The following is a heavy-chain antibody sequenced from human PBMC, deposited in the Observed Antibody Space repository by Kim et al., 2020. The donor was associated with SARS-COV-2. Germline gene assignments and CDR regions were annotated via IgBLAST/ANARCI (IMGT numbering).Heavy chain of an antibody. Sequence: GGSLRLSCAASGFTFDDYAMHWVRQAPGKGLEWVSGISWNSGSIGYADSVKGRFTISRDNAKNSLYLQMNSLRAEDTALYYCAKAGYSGYDYSETEKYYYYYYGMDVWGQGTTVTVSS. CDR2: ISWNSGSI. CDR1: GFTFDDYA. D-gene: IGHD5-12*01. V-gene: IGHV3-9*01. CDR3: AKAGYSGYDYSETEKYYYYYYGMDV. J-gene: IGHJ6*02.